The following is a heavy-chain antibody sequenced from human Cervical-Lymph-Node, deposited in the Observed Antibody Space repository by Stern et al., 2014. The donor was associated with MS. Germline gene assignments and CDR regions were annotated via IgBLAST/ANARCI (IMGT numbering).Heavy chain of an antibody. V-gene: IGHV3-72*01. CDR2: GRNKANSYTT. CDR1: GFTFSDHY. Sequence: EMQLVESGGGLVQPGGSLRLFCAASGFTFSDHYMDWVRQAPGKGLEWVGRGRNKANSYTTEYAASGKGRFIISRDDAKNSLYLQINSLETEDTAVYYCTRGGTASTAYYDPMDVWGQGTTVTVAS. J-gene: IGHJ6*02. D-gene: IGHD1-1*01. CDR3: TRGGTASTAYYDPMDV.